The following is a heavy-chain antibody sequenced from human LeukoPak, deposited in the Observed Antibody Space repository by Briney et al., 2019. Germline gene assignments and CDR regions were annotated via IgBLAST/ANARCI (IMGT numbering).Heavy chain of an antibody. CDR1: GGSISSYY. CDR2: IYTSGST. Sequence: SETLSLTCTVSGGSISSYYWSWIRQPAGKGLEWIGRIYTSGSTNYNPSLKSRVTTSVDTSKNQFSLKLSSVTAADTAVYYCARSELDRYNWNDGYYYYYYMDVWGKGTTVTVFS. CDR3: ARSELDRYNWNDGYYYYYYMDV. D-gene: IGHD1-1*01. V-gene: IGHV4-4*07. J-gene: IGHJ6*03.